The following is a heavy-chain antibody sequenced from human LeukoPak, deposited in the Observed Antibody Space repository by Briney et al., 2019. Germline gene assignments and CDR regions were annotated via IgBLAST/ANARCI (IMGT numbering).Heavy chain of an antibody. Sequence: SETLSPTCTVSGGSISSYYWSWIRQPAGKGLEWIGRIYTSGSTNYDPSLKSRVTMSVDTSKNQFSLKLSSVTAADTAVYYCARDFGDYYGSGSYYKLDYWGQGTLVTVSS. CDR1: GGSISSYY. CDR3: ARDFGDYYGSGSYYKLDY. D-gene: IGHD3-10*01. CDR2: IYTSGST. J-gene: IGHJ4*02. V-gene: IGHV4-4*07.